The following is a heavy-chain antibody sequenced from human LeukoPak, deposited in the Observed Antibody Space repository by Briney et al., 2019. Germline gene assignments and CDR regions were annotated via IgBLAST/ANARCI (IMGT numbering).Heavy chain of an antibody. CDR2: ISAYNGNT. CDR1: GYTFTGYY. D-gene: IGHD4-17*01. V-gene: IGHV1-18*04. CDR3: ARLTYGGRPTYYYYYMDV. J-gene: IGHJ6*03. Sequence: ASVKVSCMASGYTFTGYYLHWVRQAPGQGLEWMGWISAYNGNTNYAQKLQGRVTMTTDTTTSTAYMELRSLRSDDTAVYYCARLTYGGRPTYYYYYMDVWGKGTTVTVSS.